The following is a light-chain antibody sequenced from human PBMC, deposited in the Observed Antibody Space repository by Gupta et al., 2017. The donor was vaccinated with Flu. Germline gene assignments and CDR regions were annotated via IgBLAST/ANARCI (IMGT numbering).Light chain of an antibody. CDR1: QSVSSY. V-gene: IGKV3-11*01. Sequence: EIVLTQSPATLSLSPGERATLSCRASQSVSSYLAWYQQKPGQAPRLLIYDISNRATGIPARFSGSGSGTDFTLTISSLDPEDFAVYYCQQRSNWLTTFGQGTRLEIK. CDR2: DIS. J-gene: IGKJ5*01. CDR3: QQRSNWLTT.